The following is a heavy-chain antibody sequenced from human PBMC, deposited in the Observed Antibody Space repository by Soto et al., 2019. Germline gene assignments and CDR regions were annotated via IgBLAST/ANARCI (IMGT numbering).Heavy chain of an antibody. CDR2: IIPISGTA. CDR3: ARSGDSSGYYRV. D-gene: IGHD3-22*01. CDR1: GGTFSSYA. Sequence: SVKVSCKASGGTFSSYAISWVRQAPGQGLEWMGGIIPISGTANYAQKFQGRVTITADKSTSTAYMELSSLRSEDTAVYYCARSGDSSGYYRVWGQGTLVTVSS. J-gene: IGHJ4*02. V-gene: IGHV1-69*06.